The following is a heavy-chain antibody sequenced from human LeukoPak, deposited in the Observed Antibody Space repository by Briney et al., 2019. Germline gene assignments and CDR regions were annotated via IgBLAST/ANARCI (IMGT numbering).Heavy chain of an antibody. CDR3: ARRRMVVPSVDAFDV. J-gene: IGHJ3*01. D-gene: IGHD3-10*01. CDR1: GGSFSGYY. CDR2: INHSGST. Sequence: PSETLSLTCAVYGGSFSGYYWSWIRQPPGKGLEWIGEINHSGSTNYNPSLQSRVTISVDTSKNQFSLMLTSLTAADTAVYYCARRRMVVPSVDAFDVWGQGTVVTVSS. V-gene: IGHV4-34*01.